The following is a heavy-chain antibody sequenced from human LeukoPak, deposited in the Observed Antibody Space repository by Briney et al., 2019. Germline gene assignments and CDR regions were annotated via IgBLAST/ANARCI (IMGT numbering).Heavy chain of an antibody. CDR2: ISASGGST. J-gene: IGHJ4*02. Sequence: PGGSLRLSCEASGLTFSSYAVSWVRQAPGKGLEWVSTISASGGSTYYADSVKGRFTISRDNPKNTLYLQMNSLRAEDTAVYYCAKTQWIGSGPSFFDYWGQGTLVTVSS. D-gene: IGHD6-19*01. CDR3: AKTQWIGSGPSFFDY. V-gene: IGHV3-23*01. CDR1: GLTFSSYA.